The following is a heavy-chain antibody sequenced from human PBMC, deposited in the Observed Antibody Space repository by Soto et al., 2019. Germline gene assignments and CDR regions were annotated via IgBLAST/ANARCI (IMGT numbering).Heavy chain of an antibody. CDR1: GFTFSSYA. J-gene: IGHJ6*02. Sequence: PVGSLRLSCAASGFTFSSYAMNWVRQAPGKGLEWVSAISSSGDSTYYADSVKGRFAISRDNSKNTLYLQMNTLGAEDTAVYYCAKRYSWNSRDIYGMDVWGQGTTVTVSS. V-gene: IGHV3-23*01. CDR3: AKRYSWNSRDIYGMDV. D-gene: IGHD1-7*01. CDR2: ISSSGDST.